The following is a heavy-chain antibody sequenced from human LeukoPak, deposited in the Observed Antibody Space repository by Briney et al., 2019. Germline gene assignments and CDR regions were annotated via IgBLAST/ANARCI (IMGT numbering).Heavy chain of an antibody. CDR3: ARGRSGGYDAFDI. CDR1: GGSFSGYY. V-gene: IGHV4-34*01. J-gene: IGHJ3*02. CDR2: INHSGST. D-gene: IGHD6-25*01. Sequence: SETLSLTCAVYGGSFSGYYWSWIRQPPGKGLEWIGEINHSGSTNYNPSLKSRVTISVDTSKNQFSLKLSSVTAADTAVYYCARGRSGGYDAFDIWGQGTMVTVSS.